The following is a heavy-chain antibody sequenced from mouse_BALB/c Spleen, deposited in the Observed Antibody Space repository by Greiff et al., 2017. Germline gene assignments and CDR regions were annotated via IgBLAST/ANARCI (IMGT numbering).Heavy chain of an antibody. CDR1: GFNIKDYY. Sequence: EVQLQQSGAELVRSGASVKLSCTASGFNIKDYYMHWVKQRPEQGLEWIGWIDPENGDTEYAPKFQGKATMTADTSSNTAYLQLSSLTSEDTAVYYCNAYEVAWFAYWGQGTLVTVSA. CDR2: IDPENGDT. J-gene: IGHJ3*01. D-gene: IGHD2-12*01. CDR3: NAYEVAWFAY. V-gene: IGHV14-4*02.